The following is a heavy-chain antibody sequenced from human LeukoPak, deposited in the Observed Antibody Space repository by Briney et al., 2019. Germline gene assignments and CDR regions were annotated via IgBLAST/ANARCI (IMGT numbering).Heavy chain of an antibody. CDR1: GFTFSSYW. V-gene: IGHV3-7*01. CDR3: AKDGLQPYSSGWFSDPKYYFDY. D-gene: IGHD6-19*01. CDR2: ILQDGSEK. Sequence: GGSLRLSCAASGFTFSSYWMSWVRQTPGKGLEWVAIILQDGSEKHYVASVKGRFTISRDNAKNSVYLQMNGLRAEDTAVYYCAKDGLQPYSSGWFSDPKYYFDYWGQGTLVTVSS. J-gene: IGHJ4*02.